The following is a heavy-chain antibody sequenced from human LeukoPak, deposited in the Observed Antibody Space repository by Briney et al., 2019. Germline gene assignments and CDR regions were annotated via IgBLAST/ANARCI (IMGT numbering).Heavy chain of an antibody. CDR2: IYYSGST. J-gene: IGHJ4*02. CDR3: AKQGVGGWGLPGDY. CDR1: GGSISSSSYY. V-gene: IGHV4-39*01. Sequence: PSETLSLTCTVSGGSISSSSYYWGWIRQPPGKGLEWIGSIYYSGSTYYNPSLKSRVTISVDTSKNQFSLKLSSVTAADTAVYSWAKQGVGGWGLPGDYGGQGPLVPVSS. D-gene: IGHD3-3*01.